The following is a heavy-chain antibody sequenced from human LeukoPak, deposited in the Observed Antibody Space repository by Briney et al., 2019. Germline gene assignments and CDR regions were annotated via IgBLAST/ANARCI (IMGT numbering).Heavy chain of an antibody. CDR2: MNPNSGDT. Sequence: ASVKVSCKASGYTFTSYDINWVRQATGQGLEWMGGMNPNSGDTGYAQKFQGRVTMTRNTSISTAYMELSSLRSEDTAVYYCLTYYYDSSGFDYWGQGTLVTVSS. CDR3: LTYYYDSSGFDY. J-gene: IGHJ4*02. D-gene: IGHD3-22*01. V-gene: IGHV1-8*01. CDR1: GYTFTSYD.